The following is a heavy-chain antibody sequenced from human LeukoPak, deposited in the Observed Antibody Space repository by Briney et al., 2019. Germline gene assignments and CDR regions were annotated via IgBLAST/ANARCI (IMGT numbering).Heavy chain of an antibody. CDR3: AKDLHDIVVVPAAILDF. J-gene: IGHJ4*02. CDR1: GFIVSTNY. CDR2: ISGSGGST. D-gene: IGHD2-2*01. V-gene: IGHV3-23*01. Sequence: GGSLRLSCAASGFIVSTNYMSWVRQAPGKGLEWVSAISGSGGSTYYADSVKGRFTISRDNSKNTLYLQMNSLRAEDTAIYYCAKDLHDIVVVPAAILDFWGQGTLVTVSS.